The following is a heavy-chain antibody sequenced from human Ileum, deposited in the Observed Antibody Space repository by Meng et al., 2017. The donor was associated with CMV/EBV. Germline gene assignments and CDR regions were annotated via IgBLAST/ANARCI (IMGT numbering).Heavy chain of an antibody. CDR2: VKPNNGST. CDR3: AEDSVRKAASPHCSSTNCYRFDP. CDR1: Y. Sequence: YKRWVRQTPGQELGWKGRVKPNNGSTNYAKNFQGKVALTRDTSINATYVELSRLRSDGTAVYYCAEDSVRKAASPHCSSTNCYRFDPWGQGTLVTVSS. V-gene: IGHV1-2*02. D-gene: IGHD2-2*01. J-gene: IGHJ5*02.